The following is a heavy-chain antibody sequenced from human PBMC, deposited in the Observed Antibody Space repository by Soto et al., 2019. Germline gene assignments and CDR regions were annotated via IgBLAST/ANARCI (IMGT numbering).Heavy chain of an antibody. D-gene: IGHD2-2*01. Sequence: ASVKVSCKASGCTFTSYGISWVRQAPGQGLEWMGWISAYNGNTNYAQKLQGRVTMTTDTSTSTAYMELRSLRSDDTAVYYCARAGYCSSTSCYSADAFDIWGQGTMVTVSS. J-gene: IGHJ3*02. V-gene: IGHV1-18*04. CDR3: ARAGYCSSTSCYSADAFDI. CDR2: ISAYNGNT. CDR1: GCTFTSYG.